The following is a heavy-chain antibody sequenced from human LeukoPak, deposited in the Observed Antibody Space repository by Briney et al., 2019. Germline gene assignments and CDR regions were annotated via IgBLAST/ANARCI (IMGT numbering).Heavy chain of an antibody. D-gene: IGHD2-2*01. CDR3: ARGGGGYCSSTSCYPNWFDP. CDR2: IYHSGST. CDR1: GGSISSYY. J-gene: IGHJ5*02. V-gene: IGHV4-59*12. Sequence: SETLSLTCTVSGGSISSYYWSWIRQPPGKGLEWIGYIYHSGSTYYNPSLKSRITISVDRSKNQFSLKLSSVTAADTAVYYCARGGGGYCSSTSCYPNWFDPWGQGTLVTVSS.